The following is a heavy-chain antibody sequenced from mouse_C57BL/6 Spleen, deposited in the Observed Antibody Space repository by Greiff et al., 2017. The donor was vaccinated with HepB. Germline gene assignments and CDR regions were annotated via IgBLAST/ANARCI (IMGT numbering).Heavy chain of an antibody. J-gene: IGHJ4*01. CDR3: ARDRGYYDAMDY. V-gene: IGHV3-6*01. Sequence: EVQLQQSGPGLVKPSQSLSLTCSVSGYSITSGYFWNWIRQFPGNKLEWMGYISYDGSNNYNPSLKNRISITRDTSKNQLFLKLNSVTTEDTATYYCARDRGYYDAMDYWGQGTSVTVSS. CDR1: GYSITSGYF. CDR2: ISYDGSN. D-gene: IGHD2-2*01.